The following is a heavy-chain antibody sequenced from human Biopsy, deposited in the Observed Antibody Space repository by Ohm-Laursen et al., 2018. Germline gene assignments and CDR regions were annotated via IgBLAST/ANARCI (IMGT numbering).Heavy chain of an antibody. Sequence: GSLRLSCTASGFTFSDHYMEWVRQAPGKGLEWVGRSRNKANSYTSVYAASVKGRFTISRDESETSVFLQMSGLKTEDTAVYYCARMFARPGACSGGTCYPGDDYWGQGTLVTVSS. J-gene: IGHJ4*02. V-gene: IGHV3-72*01. CDR2: SRNKANSYTS. CDR1: GFTFSDHY. D-gene: IGHD2-15*01. CDR3: ARMFARPGACSGGTCYPGDDY.